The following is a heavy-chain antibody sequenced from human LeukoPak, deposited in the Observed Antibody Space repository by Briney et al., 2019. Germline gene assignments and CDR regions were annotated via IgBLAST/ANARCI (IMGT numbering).Heavy chain of an antibody. V-gene: IGHV4-34*01. CDR1: GGSFSGYY. D-gene: IGHD1-26*01. CDR3: ARTHPATTSAFDN. J-gene: IGHJ3*02. Sequence: SETLSLTCAVYGGSFSGYYWSWIRQPPGKGLEWIGEINHSGSTNYNPSLKSRVTISVDTSKNQFSLKLSSVTAADTAVYYCARTHPATTSAFDNCGQATMVTVSS. CDR2: INHSGST.